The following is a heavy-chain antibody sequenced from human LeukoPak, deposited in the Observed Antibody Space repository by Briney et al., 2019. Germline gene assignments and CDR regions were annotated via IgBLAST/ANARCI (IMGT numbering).Heavy chain of an antibody. Sequence: PSETLSLTCTVSGGSISSYYWSWIRQPAGKGLEWIGRIYTSGSTNYNPSLKSRVTMSVDTSKNQFSLKLSSVTAADTAVYYCARDNVVADYYYYMDVWGKGTMVTVSS. CDR2: IYTSGST. J-gene: IGHJ6*03. D-gene: IGHD2-2*01. CDR3: ARDNVVADYYYYMDV. V-gene: IGHV4-4*07. CDR1: GGSISSYY.